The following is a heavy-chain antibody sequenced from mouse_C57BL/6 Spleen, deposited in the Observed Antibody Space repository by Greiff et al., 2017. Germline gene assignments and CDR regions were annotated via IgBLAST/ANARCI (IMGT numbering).Heavy chain of an antibody. D-gene: IGHD2-3*01. CDR1: GYTFTDHT. J-gene: IGHJ4*01. CDR2: IYPRDGST. CDR3: ARTGDGYYVSYYAMDY. Sequence: VQLQQSDAELVKPGASVKISCKVSGYTFTDHTIHWMKQRPEQGLEWIGYIYPRDGSTKYNEKFKGKATLTADKSSSTAYMQLNSLTSEDSAVYFCARTGDGYYVSYYAMDYWGQGTSVTVSS. V-gene: IGHV1-78*01.